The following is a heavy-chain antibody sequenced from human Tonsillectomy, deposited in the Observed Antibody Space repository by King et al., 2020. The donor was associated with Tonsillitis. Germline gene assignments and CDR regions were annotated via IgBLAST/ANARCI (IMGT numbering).Heavy chain of an antibody. CDR3: ARELVTKDAFDI. Sequence: VQLVESGGGLVQPGGSLRLSCAASAFTFSSYWMNWVRQAPGKGLEWVANIKQDGSEKYYVDSVRGRFTISRDNAKNSLYLQMNSLRAEDTAVYYCARELVTKDAFDIWGQGTMVTVSS. CDR2: IKQDGSEK. J-gene: IGHJ3*02. D-gene: IGHD2-21*02. CDR1: AFTFSSYW. V-gene: IGHV3-7*01.